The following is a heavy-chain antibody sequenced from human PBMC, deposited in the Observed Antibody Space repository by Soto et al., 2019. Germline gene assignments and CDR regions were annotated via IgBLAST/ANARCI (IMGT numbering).Heavy chain of an antibody. Sequence: PSETLSLTCAVSGGSISSSNWWSWVRQPPGKGLEWIGEIYHSGSTNYNPSLKSRVTISVDKSKNQFSLKLSSVTAADTAVYYCARANYYYDRSRYLALLTYWGQATLFPVS. CDR1: GGSISSSNW. J-gene: IGHJ4*02. D-gene: IGHD3-22*01. V-gene: IGHV4-4*02. CDR3: ARANYYYDRSRYLALLTY. CDR2: IYHSGST.